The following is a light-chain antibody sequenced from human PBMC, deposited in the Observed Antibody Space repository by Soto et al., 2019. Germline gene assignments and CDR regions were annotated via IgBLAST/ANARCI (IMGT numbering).Light chain of an antibody. J-gene: IGLJ2*01. Sequence: QLVLTQPPSASETPGQRVTISCSGSSSNIGSNYVYWYQQLPGTAPKLLIYRNDQRPSGVPDRFSGSKSGTSASLAISGLRSEDEADYYCAAWDDSLSGLVFGGGTKRTVL. CDR1: SSNIGSNY. CDR2: RND. V-gene: IGLV1-47*01. CDR3: AAWDDSLSGLV.